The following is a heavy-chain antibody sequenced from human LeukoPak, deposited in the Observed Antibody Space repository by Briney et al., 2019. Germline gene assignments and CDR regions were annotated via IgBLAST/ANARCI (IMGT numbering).Heavy chain of an antibody. D-gene: IGHD6-13*01. CDR2: VYYTGST. CDR3: ARISSSNWYNERGAFDV. J-gene: IGHJ3*01. V-gene: IGHV4-59*01. CDR1: GGSISSYY. Sequence: PSETLSLTCTVSGGSISSYYWSWVRQPPGKGLGWIGFVYYTGSTNYSPSLKSRVTISVDTSKNQFSLKLRSVTAADTAVYYCARISSSNWYNERGAFDVWGQGTMVTVSS.